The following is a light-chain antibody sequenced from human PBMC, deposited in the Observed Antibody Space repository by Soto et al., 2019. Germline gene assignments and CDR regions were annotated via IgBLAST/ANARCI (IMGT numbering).Light chain of an antibody. CDR1: QSVSSSY. Sequence: EIVLTQSPGTLSLSPGERATLSCRASQSVSSSYLAWYQQSPGQAPRLLIFGTSSRATGIPDRFSGSGSGTDFTLTISRLEPEDFAVYYCQQYGTSPWTFVQGTEVEVK. V-gene: IGKV3-20*01. CDR3: QQYGTSPWT. J-gene: IGKJ1*01. CDR2: GTS.